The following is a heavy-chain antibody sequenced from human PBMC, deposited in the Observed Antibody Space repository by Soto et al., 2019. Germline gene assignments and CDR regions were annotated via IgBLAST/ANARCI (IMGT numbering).Heavy chain of an antibody. Sequence: EVQLVESGGGLVQPGGSLRLSCAASGFTFSSYWMSWVRQAPGKGLEWVANIKQDGSEKYYVDSVKGRFTIARDNAKNLQYLQMNSLRAEDTAVYYCAREYSSSWGNWFDPWGQGTLVTVSS. D-gene: IGHD6-13*01. V-gene: IGHV3-7*01. CDR3: AREYSSSWGNWFDP. CDR2: IKQDGSEK. J-gene: IGHJ5*02. CDR1: GFTFSSYW.